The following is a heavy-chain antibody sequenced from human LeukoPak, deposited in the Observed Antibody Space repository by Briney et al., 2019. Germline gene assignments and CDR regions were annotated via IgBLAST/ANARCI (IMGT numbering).Heavy chain of an antibody. CDR3: ARAGYYDSSGYYYERSFDY. J-gene: IGHJ4*02. CDR1: QFTFSNYA. V-gene: IGHV3-30*04. Sequence: GGSLRLSCAASQFTFSNYAFHWVRQAPGKGLEWVALITYDGGKKDYADSVKGRFTISRDNAKNSLYLQMNSLRAEDTAVYYCARAGYYDSSGYYYERSFDYWGQGTLVTVSS. CDR2: ITYDGGKK. D-gene: IGHD3-22*01.